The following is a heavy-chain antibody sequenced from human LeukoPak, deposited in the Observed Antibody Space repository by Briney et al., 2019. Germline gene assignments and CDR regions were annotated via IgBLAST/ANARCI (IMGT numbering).Heavy chain of an antibody. CDR2: INPSGGST. CDR3: ARSILVVPVASHYNYGVDV. CDR1: GYTFTSYY. V-gene: IGHV1-46*01. J-gene: IGHJ6*02. Sequence: ASVKVSCKAFGYTFTSYYMHWVRQAPGQGLEWMGIINPSGGSTSYAQKFQGRVTMTRDTSTSTAYMELSSLRSEDTAVYYCARSILVVPVASHYNYGVDVWGQGTTVTVSS. D-gene: IGHD2-2*01.